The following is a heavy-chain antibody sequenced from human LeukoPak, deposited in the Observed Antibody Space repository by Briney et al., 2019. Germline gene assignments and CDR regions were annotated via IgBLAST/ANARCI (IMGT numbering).Heavy chain of an antibody. Sequence: ASVTVSCTASGYTFTIYGISWVRQAPGQGLEWMGWISAYNGNTNYAQKLQGRVTMTTDTSTSTAYMELRSLRSDDTAVYYCARDLRPYGDSGSYYGYDYWGQGTLVTVSS. J-gene: IGHJ4*02. CDR1: GYTFTIYG. V-gene: IGHV1-18*01. CDR3: ARDLRPYGDSGSYYGYDY. CDR2: ISAYNGNT. D-gene: IGHD1-26*01.